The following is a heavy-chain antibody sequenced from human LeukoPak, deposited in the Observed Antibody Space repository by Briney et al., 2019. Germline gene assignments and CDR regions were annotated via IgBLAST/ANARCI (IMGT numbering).Heavy chain of an antibody. J-gene: IGHJ4*02. V-gene: IGHV4-59*01. Sequence: SETLSRTCTVSGGSISPYYWSWIRQTPGKGLEWIGYILYSGTTTNYNPSLKSRVTISVDTSKNQFSLKLSSVTAADTAVYYCARVGDWNDLVYWGQGTLVTVSS. CDR1: GGSISPYY. CDR3: ARVGDWNDLVY. D-gene: IGHD1-1*01. CDR2: ILYSGTT.